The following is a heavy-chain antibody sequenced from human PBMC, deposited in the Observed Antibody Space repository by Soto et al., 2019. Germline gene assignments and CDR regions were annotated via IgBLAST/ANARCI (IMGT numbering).Heavy chain of an antibody. CDR3: APSYYGSGSCLVGD. Sequence: QVQLVQSGAEVKKPGSSVKVSCKASGGTFSSYTISWVRQAPGQGLEWMGRIIPILGIANYAQKFQGRVTITADKSTSTAYMELSSLRSEDTAVYYCAPSYYGSGSCLVGDWGQGTLVTVSS. V-gene: IGHV1-69*02. CDR2: IIPILGIA. D-gene: IGHD3-10*01. J-gene: IGHJ4*02. CDR1: GGTFSSYT.